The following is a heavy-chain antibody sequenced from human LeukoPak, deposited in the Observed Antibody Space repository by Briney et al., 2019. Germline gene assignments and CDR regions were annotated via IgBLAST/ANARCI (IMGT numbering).Heavy chain of an antibody. D-gene: IGHD3-22*01. J-gene: IGHJ4*02. CDR3: AKRGVVIRVILVGFHKEAYYFDS. Sequence: GGSLRLSCAVFGITLSNYGMSWVRQAPGKGLEWVAGISGSGGGTNYADSVKGRFTISRDNPKNTLYLQMNSLGAEDTAVYFCAKRGVVIRVILVGFHKEAYYFDSWGQGALVTVSS. V-gene: IGHV3-23*01. CDR1: GITLSNYG. CDR2: ISGSGGGT.